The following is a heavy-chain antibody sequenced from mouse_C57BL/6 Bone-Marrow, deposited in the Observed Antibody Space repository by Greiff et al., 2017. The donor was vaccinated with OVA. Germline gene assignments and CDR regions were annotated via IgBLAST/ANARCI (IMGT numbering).Heavy chain of an antibody. CDR2: IDPENGDT. CDR1: GFNIKDDY. Sequence: DVKLQESGAELVRPGASAKLSCTASGFNIKDDYMHWVKQRPEQGLEWIGWIDPENGDTEYASKFQGKATITADTSSNTAYLQLSSLTSEDTAVYYCTTRGGSSLAWFAYWGQGTLVTVSA. V-gene: IGHV14-4*01. J-gene: IGHJ3*01. D-gene: IGHD1-1*01. CDR3: TTRGGSSLAWFAY.